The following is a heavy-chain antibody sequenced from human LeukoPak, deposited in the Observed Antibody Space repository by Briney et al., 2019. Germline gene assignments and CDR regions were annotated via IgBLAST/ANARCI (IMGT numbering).Heavy chain of an antibody. CDR3: ATGAYCGGDCHYFDY. Sequence: APVKVSCKASGYTFTSYDINWVRQATGQGLEWMGWMNPNSGNTGYAQKFQGRVTITRNTSVSTAYMELSSLRSEDTAVYYCATGAYCGGDCHYFDYWGQGTLVTVSS. D-gene: IGHD2-21*02. V-gene: IGHV1-8*03. CDR2: MNPNSGNT. J-gene: IGHJ4*02. CDR1: GYTFTSYD.